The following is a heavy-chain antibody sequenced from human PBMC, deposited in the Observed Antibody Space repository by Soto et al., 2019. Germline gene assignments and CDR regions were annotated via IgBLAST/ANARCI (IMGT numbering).Heavy chain of an antibody. D-gene: IGHD2-2*01. V-gene: IGHV3-23*01. CDR2: ISGSGGST. J-gene: IGHJ4*02. CDR1: GFTFSSYA. Sequence: QPGGSLRLSCAASGFTFSSYAMSWVRQAPGKGLEWVSAISGSGGSTYYADSVKGRFTISRDNSKNTLYLQMNSLRAEDTAVYYCAILPGLLGYCSSTSCYDHWGQGTLVTVSS. CDR3: AILPGLLGYCSSTSCYDH.